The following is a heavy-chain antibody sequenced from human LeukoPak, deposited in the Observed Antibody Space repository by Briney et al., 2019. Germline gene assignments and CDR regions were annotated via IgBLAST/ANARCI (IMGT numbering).Heavy chain of an antibody. CDR1: GGSISSYY. D-gene: IGHD3-10*01. Sequence: PSETLSLTCTVSGGSISSYYWSWIRQPPGKGLEWIGYIYYSGSTNYNPSLKSRVTISVDTSKNQFSLKLSSVTAADTAVYYCARELVGGATAFDPWGQGTLVTVSS. V-gene: IGHV4-59*12. CDR2: IYYSGST. J-gene: IGHJ5*02. CDR3: ARELVGGATAFDP.